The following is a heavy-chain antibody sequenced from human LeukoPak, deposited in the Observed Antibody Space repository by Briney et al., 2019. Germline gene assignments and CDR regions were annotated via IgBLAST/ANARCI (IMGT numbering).Heavy chain of an antibody. D-gene: IGHD2-21*02. CDR1: GYTFTSYY. Sequence: ASVKVSCKASGYTFTSYYMHWVRQAPGQGLEWMGIITPSGGSTSYAQKFQGRVTMTRDTSTSTVYMELSSLRSEDTAVYYCARRLWGYCGGDCYAQFFDPWGQGTLVTVSS. CDR3: ARRLWGYCGGDCYAQFFDP. J-gene: IGHJ5*02. V-gene: IGHV1-46*01. CDR2: ITPSGGST.